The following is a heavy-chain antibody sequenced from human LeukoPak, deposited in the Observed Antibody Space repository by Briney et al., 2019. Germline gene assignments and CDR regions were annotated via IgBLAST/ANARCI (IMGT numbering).Heavy chain of an antibody. J-gene: IGHJ4*02. V-gene: IGHV1-18*01. CDR1: GYTFTSYG. CDR3: ASVGACSGGSCYDVDY. Sequence: ASVKVSCKASGYTFTSYGISWVRQAPGQGLEWMGWISAYNGNTNYAQKLQGRVTMTTDTSTSTAYMELRSLGSDDTAVYYCASVGACSGGSCYDVDYWGQGTLVTVSS. D-gene: IGHD2-15*01. CDR2: ISAYNGNT.